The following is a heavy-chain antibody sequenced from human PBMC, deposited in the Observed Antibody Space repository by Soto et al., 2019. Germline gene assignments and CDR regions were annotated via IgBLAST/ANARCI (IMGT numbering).Heavy chain of an antibody. J-gene: IGHJ6*02. CDR3: ARADGYYYYGMDV. V-gene: IGHV3-30-3*01. D-gene: IGHD4-17*01. Sequence: QVQLVESGGGLVQPGKSLRLSCAASGFTFSSYAMYWVRQAPGKGLEWVALISYDGSKKYYADSVKGRFTISRDNSKNTLYLQMNSLRAEDTAEYYCARADGYYYYGMDVWGQGSTVTVSS. CDR1: GFTFSSYA. CDR2: ISYDGSKK.